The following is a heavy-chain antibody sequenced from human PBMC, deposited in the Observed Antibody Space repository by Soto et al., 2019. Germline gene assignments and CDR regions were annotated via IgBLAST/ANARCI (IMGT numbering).Heavy chain of an antibody. Sequence: PSETLSLTCTVSGGSVSSGSYYWSWIRQPPGKGLEWIGYIYNSGSTNYNPSLKSRVTISVDTSKNNFSLRMRSVTAADKAVYYCARGSDSGSYYFAYWGRGTMVTVSS. CDR1: GGSVSSGSYY. J-gene: IGHJ4*02. CDR3: ARGSDSGSYYFAY. CDR2: IYNSGST. D-gene: IGHD3-10*01. V-gene: IGHV4-61*03.